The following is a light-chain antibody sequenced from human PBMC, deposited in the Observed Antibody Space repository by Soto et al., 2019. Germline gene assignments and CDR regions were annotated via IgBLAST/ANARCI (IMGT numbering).Light chain of an antibody. CDR1: SSDVGGYKY. CDR2: EVS. V-gene: IGLV2-14*01. CDR3: ASYTSSSTSVI. J-gene: IGLJ2*01. Sequence: QSALTQPASVSGSPGQSITISCTGTSSDVGGYKYVSWYQQHPGKAPKLIIFEVSNRPSGISSRFSGSKSGNTASLTISGLQAEDEADYCCASYTSSSTSVIFGRGTQLTVL.